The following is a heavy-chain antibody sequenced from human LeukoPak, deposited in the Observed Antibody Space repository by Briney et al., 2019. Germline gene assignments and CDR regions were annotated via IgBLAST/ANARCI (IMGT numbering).Heavy chain of an antibody. D-gene: IGHD2-2*01. CDR3: ASGLVVPAARFNYYYYGMDV. V-gene: IGHV4-59*08. CDR2: IYYSGST. J-gene: IGHJ6*02. CDR1: GGSISSYY. Sequence: PSETLSLTCTVSGGSISSYYWSWIRQPPGKGLEWIGYIYYSGSTNYNPSLKSRVTISVGTSKNQFSLKLSSVTAADTAVYYCASGLVVPAARFNYYYYGMDVWGQGTTVTVSS.